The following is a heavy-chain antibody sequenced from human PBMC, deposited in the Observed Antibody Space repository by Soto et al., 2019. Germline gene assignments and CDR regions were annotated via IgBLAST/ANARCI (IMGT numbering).Heavy chain of an antibody. D-gene: IGHD6-19*01. Sequence: ASVKVSCKASGYTFTSYAMHWVRQAPGQRLEWMGWINAGNGNTKYSQKFQGRVTITRDTSASTAYMELSSLRSEDTAVYYCARDRIAVAGRLHYYGMDVWGQGTTVTVSS. CDR1: GYTFTSYA. V-gene: IGHV1-3*01. CDR2: INAGNGNT. J-gene: IGHJ6*02. CDR3: ARDRIAVAGRLHYYGMDV.